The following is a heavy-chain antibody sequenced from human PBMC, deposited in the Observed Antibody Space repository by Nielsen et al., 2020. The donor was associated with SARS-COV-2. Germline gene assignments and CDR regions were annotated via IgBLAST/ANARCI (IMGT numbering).Heavy chain of an antibody. V-gene: IGHV3-74*01. D-gene: IGHD5-18*01. Sequence: GGSLRLSCAASGFTFSSYWMHWVRQAPGKGLVWVSRINSDGSSTSYADSVKGRFTISRDNAKNTLYLQMNSLRAEDTAVYYRARDEAYSYVTNYGMDVWGQGTTVTVSS. CDR3: ARDEAYSYVTNYGMDV. CDR1: GFTFSSYW. J-gene: IGHJ6*02. CDR2: INSDGSST.